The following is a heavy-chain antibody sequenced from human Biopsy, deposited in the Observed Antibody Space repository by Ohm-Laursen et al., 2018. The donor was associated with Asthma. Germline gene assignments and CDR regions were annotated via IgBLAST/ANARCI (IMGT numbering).Heavy chain of an antibody. V-gene: IGHV4-30-4*08. CDR1: YGSITSGGYY. CDR3: ARAQSYGDIYYGLDV. CDR2: IFYRGST. J-gene: IGHJ6*02. D-gene: IGHD2-21*02. Sequence: TLSLTCTVSYGSITSGGYYWTWIRQPPGKGLEWIGFIFYRGSTFYNPSLRGRITISVDTSKRQFSLSLRSVTVADTAVYFCARAQSYGDIYYGLDVWGQGTTVTVSS.